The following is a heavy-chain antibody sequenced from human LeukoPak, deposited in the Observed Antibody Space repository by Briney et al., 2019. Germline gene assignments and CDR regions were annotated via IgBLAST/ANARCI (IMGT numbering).Heavy chain of an antibody. V-gene: IGHV3-33*08. CDR3: ARKDIVATKLYYYYGMDV. Sequence: PGGSLRLSCAASGFTFSSYGMHWVRQAPGKGLEWVAVIWYDGSNKYYADSVKGRFTISRDNSKNTLYLQMNSLRAEDTAVYYCARKDIVATKLYYYYGMDVWGQGTTVTVSS. CDR1: GFTFSSYG. J-gene: IGHJ6*02. CDR2: IWYDGSNK. D-gene: IGHD5-12*01.